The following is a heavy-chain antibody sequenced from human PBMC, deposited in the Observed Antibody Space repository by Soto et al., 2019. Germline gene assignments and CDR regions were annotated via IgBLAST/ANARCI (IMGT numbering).Heavy chain of an antibody. D-gene: IGHD6-19*01. V-gene: IGHV3-11*05. Sequence: QVQLEESGGGLVKPGGSLRLSCAASGFPFSAFYMSWVRQAPGKGLEYISYISSSGTSANYADSVKGRFTISRDNSKNSLSLQMNSLSPEDKAVYYCARARGAVTGQYVDQWGQGALVTVSS. J-gene: IGHJ4*02. CDR2: ISSSGTSA. CDR1: GFPFSAFY. CDR3: ARARGAVTGQYVDQ.